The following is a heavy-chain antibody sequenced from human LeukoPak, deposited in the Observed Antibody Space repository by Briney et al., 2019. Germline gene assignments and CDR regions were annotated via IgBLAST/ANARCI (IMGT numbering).Heavy chain of an antibody. CDR1: GFTFSSYG. CDR3: ARPWFGELLGFDY. CDR2: ISYDESHK. V-gene: IGHV3-30*03. Sequence: GRSLRLSCAASGFTFSSYGMHWVRQAPGKGLEWVAVISYDESHKYYADFVKGRFTISRDNSKNTLYLQMNSLRAEDTAVYYCARPWFGELLGFDYWGQGTLVSVSS. D-gene: IGHD3-10*01. J-gene: IGHJ4*02.